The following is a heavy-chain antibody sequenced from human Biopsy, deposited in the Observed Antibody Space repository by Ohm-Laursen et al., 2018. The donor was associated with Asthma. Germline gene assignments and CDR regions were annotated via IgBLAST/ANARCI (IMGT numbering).Heavy chain of an antibody. D-gene: IGHD3-3*02. V-gene: IGHV3-7*01. CDR3: ARTFHFWSPYHAEHYQL. CDR2: IKHDGREK. Sequence: SLRLSCAASGFTFGDYWMSWVRQVPGKGLEWVANIKHDGREKNHVDSLKSRFTISRDNAKNSLYLQMNSLRAENTAVYYCARTFHFWSPYHAEHYQLWGQGTLVTVSS. CDR1: GFTFGDYW. J-gene: IGHJ1*01.